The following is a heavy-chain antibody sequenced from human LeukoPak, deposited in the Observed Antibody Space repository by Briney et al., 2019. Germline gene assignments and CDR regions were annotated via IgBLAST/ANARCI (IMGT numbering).Heavy chain of an antibody. CDR1: GFTFTSHW. CDR3: TRDRTTVTLFDY. J-gene: IGHJ4*02. D-gene: IGHD4-17*01. V-gene: IGHV3-74*01. CDR2: INFDGSTT. Sequence: PGGSLRLSCAASGFTFTSHWMPWVRLVPGKGLVWLARINFDGSTTGYADSVKGRFTISRDNAKNTLYLQMNSLRAEDTAVYYCTRDRTTVTLFDYWGQGTLVTVPS.